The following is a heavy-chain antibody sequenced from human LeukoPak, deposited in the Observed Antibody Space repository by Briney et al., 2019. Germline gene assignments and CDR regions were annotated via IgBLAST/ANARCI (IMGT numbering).Heavy chain of an antibody. CDR1: GGTFSSYA. D-gene: IGHD3-9*01. Sequence: SVKVSCKASGGTFSSYAISWVRQAPGQGLEWMGGIIPILGTANYAQKFQGRVTITADESTSTAYMELSSLRSEDTAVYYCARAYSHTRLRYFDWLPGGGNWFDPWGQGTLVTVSS. V-gene: IGHV1-69*01. J-gene: IGHJ5*02. CDR2: IIPILGTA. CDR3: ARAYSHTRLRYFDWLPGGGNWFDP.